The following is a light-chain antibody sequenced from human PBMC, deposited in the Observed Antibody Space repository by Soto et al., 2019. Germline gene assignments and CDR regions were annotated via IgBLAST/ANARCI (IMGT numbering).Light chain of an antibody. CDR3: QQYGSSPEWT. Sequence: EMVLTQSPGTLSLSLGERATLSCRASQSVSSSYLAWYQQKPGQAPRLLIYAASSRATGIPDRFSGSGSGTDFTLTISRLEPEDCAVYYCQQYGSSPEWTFGQGTKVEIK. CDR2: AAS. V-gene: IGKV3-20*01. CDR1: QSVSSSY. J-gene: IGKJ1*01.